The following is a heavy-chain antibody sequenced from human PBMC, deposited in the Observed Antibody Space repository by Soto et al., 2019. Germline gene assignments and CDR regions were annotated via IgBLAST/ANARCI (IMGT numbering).Heavy chain of an antibody. V-gene: IGHV3-23*01. Sequence: EVQLLESGGGLVQPGGSVSLSCAGSGFTFGSHSMTWVRQAPGKGLEWGSAIDGNGISKYYADSVKGRFTISRDNSKNTLYLRMNSLGPEDTAVYFSAKDYEFVANWGQGTLVTVSS. J-gene: IGHJ4*02. CDR2: IDGNGISK. CDR3: AKDYEFVAN. CDR1: GFTFGSHS. D-gene: IGHD3-22*01.